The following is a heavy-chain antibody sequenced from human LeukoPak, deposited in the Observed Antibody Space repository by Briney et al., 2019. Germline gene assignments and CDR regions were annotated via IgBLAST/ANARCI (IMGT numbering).Heavy chain of an antibody. J-gene: IGHJ4*02. Sequence: GGSLRLSCAASGFTFSSYEMNWVRQAPGKGLEWVSYISSSGSTIYYADSVKGRFTISRDNAKNTLYLQMNSLRGEDTAVYYCASGRWSDYLDHWGQGTLVTVSS. D-gene: IGHD3-3*01. CDR2: ISSSGSTI. V-gene: IGHV3-48*03. CDR3: ASGRWSDYLDH. CDR1: GFTFSSYE.